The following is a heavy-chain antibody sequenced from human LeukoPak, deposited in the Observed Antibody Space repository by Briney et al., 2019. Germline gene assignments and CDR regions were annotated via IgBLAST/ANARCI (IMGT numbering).Heavy chain of an antibody. CDR1: GGSISSYY. D-gene: IGHD4-23*01. J-gene: IGHJ4*02. CDR2: IYHSGST. CDR3: ARTGYTVALDY. Sequence: PSETLSLTCTVSGGSISSYYWSWIRQPPGKGLEWIGYIYHSGSTNYNPSLKSRVTISVVTSKNQFSLKLSSVTAADTAVYYCARTGYTVALDYWGQGTLVTVSS. V-gene: IGHV4-59*01.